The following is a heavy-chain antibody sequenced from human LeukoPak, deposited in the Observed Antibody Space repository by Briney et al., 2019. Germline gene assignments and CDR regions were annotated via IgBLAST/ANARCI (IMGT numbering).Heavy chain of an antibody. D-gene: IGHD4-23*01. CDR1: GYTFTSYG. CDR2: ISAYNGNT. CDR3: ARGPTVATPRAHWYFDL. J-gene: IGHJ2*01. V-gene: IGHV1-18*01. Sequence: ASVKVSCKASGYTFTSYGISWVRQAPGQGLEWMGWISAYNGNTNYAQKLQGRVTMTTDTSTSTAYMELRSLRSDDTAVYYCARGPTVATPRAHWYFDLWGRGTLVNVSS.